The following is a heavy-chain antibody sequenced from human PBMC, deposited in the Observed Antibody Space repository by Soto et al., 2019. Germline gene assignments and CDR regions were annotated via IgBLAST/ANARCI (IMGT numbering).Heavy chain of an antibody. CDR1: GDSVSANNAA. CDR3: VRQPLANLALYGMDV. J-gene: IGHJ6*02. Sequence: QTLSLTCAISGDSVSANNAAWNWIRQSPSRGLEWLGRTYFRSKWNYDYADSVKSRLTITPDTTNNQISLQLNSVIPEDAAVYYCVRQPLANLALYGMDVWGQGTTVTVSS. V-gene: IGHV6-1*01. CDR2: TYFRSKWNY. D-gene: IGHD6-6*01.